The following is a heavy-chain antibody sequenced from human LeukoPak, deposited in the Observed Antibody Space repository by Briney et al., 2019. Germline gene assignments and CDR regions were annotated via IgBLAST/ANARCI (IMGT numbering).Heavy chain of an antibody. V-gene: IGHV3-21*01. CDR3: ARDSSRYCSSTSCYA. D-gene: IGHD2-2*01. Sequence: PGGSLRLSCAASGFTFSSYSMNWVRQAPGKGLEWVSFISSSSSYIYYADSVKGRFTISRDNAKNSLYLQMNSLRAEDTAVYYCARDSSRYCSSTSCYAWGQGTLVTVSS. CDR1: GFTFSSYS. CDR2: ISSSSSYI. J-gene: IGHJ5*02.